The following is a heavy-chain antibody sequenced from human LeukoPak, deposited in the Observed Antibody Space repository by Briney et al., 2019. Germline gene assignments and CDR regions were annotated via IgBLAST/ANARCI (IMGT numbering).Heavy chain of an antibody. CDR2: IRYNGNNQ. V-gene: IGHV3-30*02. J-gene: IGHJ6*03. CDR1: GFTFSNYG. Sequence: PGRSLRLSCAASGFTFSNYGMHWVRQAPGKGLEWVAFIRYNGNNQYYADSVKGRFTISRDNSKNTLYLQMNSLKGDDTAVYYCAKDSAFYYIDVWGKGTTVIISS. CDR3: AKDSAFYYIDV. D-gene: IGHD3-10*01.